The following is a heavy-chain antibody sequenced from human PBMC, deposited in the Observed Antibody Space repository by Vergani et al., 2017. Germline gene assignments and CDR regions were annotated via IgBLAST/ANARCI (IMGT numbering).Heavy chain of an antibody. CDR1: GGSISSYY. V-gene: IGHV4-59*13. J-gene: IGHJ4*02. CDR2: IYYTGST. D-gene: IGHD3-10*01. CDR3: ARGVGSYYGSD. Sequence: QGQLQESGPGLVKPSETLSLTCIVSGGSISSYYWSWIRQPPGKGLDWIGYIYYTGSTNYNPSLKSRVTISVDTSKNQFSLKLSSVTAADTAVYYCARGVGSYYGSDWGQGTLVTVSS.